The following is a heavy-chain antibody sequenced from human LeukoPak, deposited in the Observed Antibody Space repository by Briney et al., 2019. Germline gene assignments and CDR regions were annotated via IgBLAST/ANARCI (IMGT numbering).Heavy chain of an antibody. CDR3: AKDIAQGYTFGSIEQDY. CDR2: ISESGSGT. Sequence: GGSLRLSCAVSGLTFSRYAMSWVRQAPGKGLEWVSAISESGSGTYYADSVKGRFTISRDNSKDTLSLQMNSLRAEDTAVYYCAKDIAQGYTFGSIEQDYWGQGTMVTVSS. V-gene: IGHV3-23*01. J-gene: IGHJ4*02. CDR1: GLTFSRYA. D-gene: IGHD5-18*01.